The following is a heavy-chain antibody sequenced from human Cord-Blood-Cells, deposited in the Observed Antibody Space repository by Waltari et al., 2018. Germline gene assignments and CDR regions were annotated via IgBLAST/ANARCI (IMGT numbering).Heavy chain of an antibody. V-gene: IGHV4-39*01. CDR2: IYYSGST. CDR1: GGSISSSSYY. D-gene: IGHD6-25*01. Sequence: QLQLQESGPGLVKPSETLSLTCTVSGGSISSSSYYWGWIRQPPGKGLEWSGSIYYSGSTYYHPSLKSRVPISVDTSKNQFSLKRSSVTAADTAVYYCARLGGAPPQAAHPFDYWGQGTLVTVSS. CDR3: ARLGGAPPQAAHPFDY. J-gene: IGHJ4*02.